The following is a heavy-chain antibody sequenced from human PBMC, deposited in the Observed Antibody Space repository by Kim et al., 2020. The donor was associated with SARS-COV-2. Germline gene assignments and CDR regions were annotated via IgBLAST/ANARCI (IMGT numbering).Heavy chain of an antibody. V-gene: IGHV4-59*08. CDR2: IFYSGST. CDR1: GGSISSYY. J-gene: IGHJ1*01. D-gene: IGHD2-15*01. CDR3: ARGGYCSGGSCYSTVGYFQH. Sequence: SETLSLTCTVSGGSISSYYWSWIRQPPGKGLEWIGYIFYSGSTNYNPSLQSRVTISVDTSKNQFSLNLSSVTAADTAVYYCARGGYCSGGSCYSTVGYFQHWGQGTLVTVSS.